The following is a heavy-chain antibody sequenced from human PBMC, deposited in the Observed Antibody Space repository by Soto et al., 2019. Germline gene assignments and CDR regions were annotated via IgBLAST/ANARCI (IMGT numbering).Heavy chain of an antibody. D-gene: IGHD5-18*01. CDR3: AKETRRGYNYGYFGWYFDL. CDR2: ISGSGEST. Sequence: EVKLLESGGGLEQPGGSLRLSCAASGFTFSSYGMTWVRQAPRKGLEWVSAISGSGESTYYADSVKGRFTISRDNSKNTLYLQMNSLRAEDTAVYYCAKETRRGYNYGYFGWYFDLWGRGTLVTVSS. CDR1: GFTFSSYG. J-gene: IGHJ2*01. V-gene: IGHV3-23*01.